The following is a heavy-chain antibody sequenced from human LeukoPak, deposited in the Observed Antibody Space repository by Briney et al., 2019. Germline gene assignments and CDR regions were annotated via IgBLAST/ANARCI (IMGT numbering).Heavy chain of an antibody. J-gene: IGHJ5*02. CDR1: GYTFTSYD. CDR2: MNPNSGNT. V-gene: IGHV1-8*01. Sequence: GASVKVSCKASGYTFTSYDINWVRQATGQGLGWMGWMNPNSGNTGYAQKFQGRVTMTRNTSISTAYMELSSLRSEDTAVYYCARTPDDYSNHNWFDPWGQGTLVTVSS. CDR3: ARTPDDYSNHNWFDP. D-gene: IGHD4-11*01.